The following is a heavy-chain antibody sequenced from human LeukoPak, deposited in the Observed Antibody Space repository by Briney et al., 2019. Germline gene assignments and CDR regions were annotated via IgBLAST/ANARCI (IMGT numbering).Heavy chain of an antibody. D-gene: IGHD1-26*01. J-gene: IGHJ4*02. V-gene: IGHV3-73*01. Sequence: GGSLRLSCAASGFTFSGSALHWVRQASGKGLEWVGRIRSTANGYATAYAASVKGRFTISRDDSKNTLYLQMNSLKTEDTAVYYCTTDPPEWEQSPFDYWGQGTLVTVSS. CDR3: TTDPPEWEQSPFDY. CDR1: GFTFSGSA. CDR2: IRSTANGYAT.